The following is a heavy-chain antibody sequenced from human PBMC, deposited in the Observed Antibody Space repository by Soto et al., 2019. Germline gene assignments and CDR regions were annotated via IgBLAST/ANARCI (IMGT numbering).Heavy chain of an antibody. CDR2: IYYSGST. CDR1: GGSISSYY. J-gene: IGHJ4*02. V-gene: IGHV4-59*01. Sequence: PSETLSLTCTVSGGSISSYYWSWIRQPPGKGLEWIGYIYYSGSTNYNPSLKSRVTISVDTSKNQFSLKLSSVTAADTAVYYCARVYCSSTSCYAGAFDYWGQGTLVTVSS. D-gene: IGHD2-2*01. CDR3: ARVYCSSTSCYAGAFDY.